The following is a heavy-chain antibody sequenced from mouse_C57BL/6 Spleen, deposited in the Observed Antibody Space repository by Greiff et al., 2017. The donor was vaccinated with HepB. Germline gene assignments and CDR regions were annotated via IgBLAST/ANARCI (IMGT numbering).Heavy chain of an antibody. Sequence: VKLMESGAELMKPGASVKLSCKATGYTFTGYWIEWVKQRPGHGLEWIGEILPGSGSTNYNEKFKGKATFTADTSSNTAYMQLSSLTTEDSAIYYCAIGRSTVVATGFDYWGQGTTLTVSS. CDR2: ILPGSGST. CDR3: AIGRSTVVATGFDY. CDR1: GYTFTGYW. J-gene: IGHJ2*01. D-gene: IGHD1-1*01. V-gene: IGHV1-9*01.